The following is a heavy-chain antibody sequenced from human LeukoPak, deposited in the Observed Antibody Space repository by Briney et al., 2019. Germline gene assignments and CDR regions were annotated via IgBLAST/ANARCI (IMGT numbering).Heavy chain of an antibody. J-gene: IGHJ4*02. CDR2: IIPIFGTA. CDR3: AIYGPVRGAFLDY. D-gene: IGHD3-10*01. CDR1: GGTFTSYA. V-gene: IGHV1-69*01. Sequence: ASVKVSCKASGGTFTSYAISWVRQAPGQGLEWMGGIIPIFGTANYAQKFQGRVTITADESTSTAYMELSSLRSEDTAVYYCAIYGPVRGAFLDYWGQGTLVTVSS.